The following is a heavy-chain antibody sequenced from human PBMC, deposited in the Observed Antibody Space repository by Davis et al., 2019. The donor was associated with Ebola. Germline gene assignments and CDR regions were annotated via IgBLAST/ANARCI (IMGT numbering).Heavy chain of an antibody. D-gene: IGHD4-23*01. J-gene: IGHJ4*02. V-gene: IGHV4-59*08. CDR2: IYYSGSS. CDR3: ARHLSYGGNPGKYYCDY. CDR1: GASISSYY. Sequence: MPSETLSLTCTVSGASISSYYWSWIRQPPGKGLEWIGYIYYSGSSNYNPSLKSRVTISVATSKNQFSLKLSSVTAADTAVYYCARHLSYGGNPGKYYCDYWGQGTLVTVSS.